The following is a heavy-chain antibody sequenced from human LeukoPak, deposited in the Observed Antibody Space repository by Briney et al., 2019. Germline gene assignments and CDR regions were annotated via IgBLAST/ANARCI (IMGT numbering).Heavy chain of an antibody. CDR2: IIPILGIA. CDR1: RGTFSSYA. Sequence: APVKVSCKASRGTFSSYAISWVRQAPGQGLEWMGRIIPILGIANYAQKFQGRVTIIADKSTSTAYMELSSLRSEDTAVYYCARDIGCSSTSCYGYNWFDPWGQGTLVTVSS. D-gene: IGHD2-2*01. V-gene: IGHV1-69*04. J-gene: IGHJ5*02. CDR3: ARDIGCSSTSCYGYNWFDP.